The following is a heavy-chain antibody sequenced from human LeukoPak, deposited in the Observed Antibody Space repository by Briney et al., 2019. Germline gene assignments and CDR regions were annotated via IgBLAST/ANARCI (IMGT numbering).Heavy chain of an antibody. D-gene: IGHD1-14*01. V-gene: IGHV1-18*01. CDR2: ISAYNGNT. J-gene: IGHJ5*02. CDR3: ARDRLSPGPDGSWFDP. CDR1: GYTFTSYG. Sequence: ASVKVSCKASGYTFTSYGISWVRQAPGQGLEWMGWISAYNGNTNYAQKLQGRVTMTTDTSTSIAYMELMSLRSDDTAVYYCARDRLSPGPDGSWFDPWGQGTLVTVSS.